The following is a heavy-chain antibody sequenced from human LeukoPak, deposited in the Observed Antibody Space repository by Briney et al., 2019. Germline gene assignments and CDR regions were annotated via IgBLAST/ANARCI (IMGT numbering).Heavy chain of an antibody. Sequence: GGSLRLSCAASGFTFSSYSMNWVRQAPGKGLEWVSSISSSSSHIYYADSVKGRFTISRDNAKNSLYLQMNSLRAEDTALYYCAKGGYYYDSSGYYSLFDYWGQGTLVTVSS. CDR3: AKGGYYYDSSGYYSLFDY. J-gene: IGHJ4*02. V-gene: IGHV3-21*04. CDR2: ISSSSSHI. CDR1: GFTFSSYS. D-gene: IGHD3-22*01.